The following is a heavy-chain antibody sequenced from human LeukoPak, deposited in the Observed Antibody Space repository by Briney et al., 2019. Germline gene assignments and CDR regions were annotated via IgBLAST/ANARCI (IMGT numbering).Heavy chain of an antibody. Sequence: SETLSLTCTVSGGSVSSYYWSWIRQPPGKGLEWIASIYDSGNTYYSSSLKSRVTISIDTSENQFSLKLNSVTAADTAVYYCARRGAAAIDPWGQGTLVTVSS. V-gene: IGHV4-59*05. CDR1: GGSVSSYY. CDR3: ARRGAAAIDP. D-gene: IGHD6-13*01. J-gene: IGHJ5*02. CDR2: IYDSGNT.